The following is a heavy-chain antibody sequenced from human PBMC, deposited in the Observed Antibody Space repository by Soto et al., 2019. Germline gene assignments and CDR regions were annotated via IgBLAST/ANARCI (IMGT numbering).Heavy chain of an antibody. V-gene: IGHV4-59*08. CDR3: ARGGWRHIDY. Sequence: QVQLQESGPGLVKPSETLSLTCTVSGGSISVYYWSWIRQPPGKGLEWIGYIYYSGSTNYNPSLKXRVTMSVDTSKNQFSLKLSSVTAADTAVYYCARGGWRHIDYWGQGTLVTVSS. CDR1: GGSISVYY. D-gene: IGHD3-3*01. J-gene: IGHJ4*02. CDR2: IYYSGST.